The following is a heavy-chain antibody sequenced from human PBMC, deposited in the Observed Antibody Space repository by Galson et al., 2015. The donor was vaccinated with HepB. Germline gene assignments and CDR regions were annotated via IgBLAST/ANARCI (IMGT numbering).Heavy chain of an antibody. CDR1: GYTFTGYF. CDR3: ARVTRGYDFWSGLYYFDY. D-gene: IGHD3-3*01. CDR2: INPNGGGT. Sequence: GYTFTGYFMHWVRQAPRQGLEWMGWINPNGGGTKFAQSFQGRVTMTSDTSINTAYMELNRLTSDDTAVYYCARVTRGYDFWSGLYYFDYWGQGTLVTVSS. V-gene: IGHV1-2*02. J-gene: IGHJ4*02.